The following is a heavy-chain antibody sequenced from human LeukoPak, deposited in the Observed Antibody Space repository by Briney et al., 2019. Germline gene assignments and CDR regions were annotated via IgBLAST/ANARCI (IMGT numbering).Heavy chain of an antibody. CDR3: ARDRVVGAGRNDY. J-gene: IGHJ4*02. CDR1: GFTFSSYS. V-gene: IGHV3-21*01. Sequence: GSLRLSCAASGFTFSSYSMNWVRQAPGKGLEWVSSISSSSSYIYYADSVKGRFTISRDNAKNSLYLQMNSLRAEDTAVYYCARDRVVGAGRNDYWGQGTLVTVSS. D-gene: IGHD1-26*01. CDR2: ISSSSSYI.